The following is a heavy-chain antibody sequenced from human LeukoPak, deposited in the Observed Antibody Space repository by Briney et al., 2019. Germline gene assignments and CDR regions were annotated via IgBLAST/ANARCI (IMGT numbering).Heavy chain of an antibody. CDR1: GFTFSSYW. CDR3: ATEDSSGYLWFDP. CDR2: IKQDGSEK. D-gene: IGHD3-22*01. J-gene: IGHJ5*02. Sequence: GGSLRLSCAAAGFTFSSYWMSWVRQAPGKGLEWMANIKQDGSEKYYVDSVKGRFTISRDNAKNSLYLQMNSLRAEDTAVYYCATEDSSGYLWFDPWGQGTLVTVSS. V-gene: IGHV3-7*01.